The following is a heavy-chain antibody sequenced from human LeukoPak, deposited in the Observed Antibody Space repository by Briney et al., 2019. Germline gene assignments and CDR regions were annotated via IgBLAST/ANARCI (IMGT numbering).Heavy chain of an antibody. CDR1: GYSFTTYW. D-gene: IGHD2-15*01. V-gene: IGHV5-51*01. CDR2: IYPGDSDT. Sequence: GESLKISCKGSGYSFTTYWIGWVRQMPGKGLEWMGIIYPGDSDTRYSPSFQGQVTISADKSISTAYLQWSSLKASDTAMYYCARLVRHLPRLYCSGGSCTGNHYGGVPYFDYWGQGTLVTVSS. CDR3: ARLVRHLPRLYCSGGSCTGNHYGGVPYFDY. J-gene: IGHJ4*02.